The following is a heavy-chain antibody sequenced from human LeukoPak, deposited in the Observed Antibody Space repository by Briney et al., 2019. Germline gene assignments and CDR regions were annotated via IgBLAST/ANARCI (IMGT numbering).Heavy chain of an antibody. J-gene: IGHJ4*02. Sequence: ASVKVSCKASGYTFTSYYMHWVRQAPGQGLEWMGIINPSGGSTTYAQKFQGRVTMTGDTSTSTVYMELSSLRSEDTAVYYCARAYYHDSSDYYFPLDYWGQGTLVTVSS. V-gene: IGHV1-46*01. CDR1: GYTFTSYY. CDR2: INPSGGST. D-gene: IGHD3-22*01. CDR3: ARAYYHDSSDYYFPLDY.